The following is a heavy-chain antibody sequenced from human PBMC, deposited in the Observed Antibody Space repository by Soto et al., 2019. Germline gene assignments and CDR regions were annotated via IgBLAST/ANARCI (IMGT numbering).Heavy chain of an antibody. CDR2: ISGSGGST. CDR3: AKGLRFLEWLWSLRLGGMDV. V-gene: IGHV3-23*01. J-gene: IGHJ6*02. D-gene: IGHD3-3*01. Sequence: GGSLRLSCAASGFTFSSYAMSWVRQAPGKGLEWVSAISGSGGSTYYADSVKGRFTISRDNSKNTLYLQMNSLRAEDTAVYYCAKGLRFLEWLWSLRLGGMDVWGQGTTVTVSS. CDR1: GFTFSSYA.